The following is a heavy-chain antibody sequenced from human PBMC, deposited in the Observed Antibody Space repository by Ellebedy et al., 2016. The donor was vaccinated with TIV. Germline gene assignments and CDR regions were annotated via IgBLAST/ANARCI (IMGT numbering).Heavy chain of an antibody. CDR3: ARDGAGTYGYYAMDV. Sequence: SETLSLTCTVSGGSISSSSYYWGWIRQPPGKGLEWIGSIYYSGSTYYNPSLKSRVTMSVDTSKNQFSLKLSSVTAADTAVYYCARDGAGTYGYYAMDVWGQGTTVTVSS. V-gene: IGHV4-39*07. D-gene: IGHD3-10*01. CDR2: IYYSGST. J-gene: IGHJ6*02. CDR1: GGSISSSSYY.